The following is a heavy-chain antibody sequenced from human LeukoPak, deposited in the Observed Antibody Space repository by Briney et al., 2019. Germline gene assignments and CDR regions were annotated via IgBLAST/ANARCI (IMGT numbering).Heavy chain of an antibody. CDR2: IYTSGST. CDR3: GREFDY. CDR1: GGSISSGSYY. Sequence: SETLSLTCTVSGGSISSGSYYWSWIRQPAGKGLEWIGRIYTSGSTNYNPSLKSRLTISVDTSKNQFSLKLSSVTAADTAVYYCGREFDYWGQGTLVTVSS. J-gene: IGHJ4*02. V-gene: IGHV4-61*02.